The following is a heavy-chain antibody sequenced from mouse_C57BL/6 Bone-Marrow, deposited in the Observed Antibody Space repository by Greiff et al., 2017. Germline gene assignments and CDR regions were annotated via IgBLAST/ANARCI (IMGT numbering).Heavy chain of an antibody. V-gene: IGHV1-53*01. CDR3: ARSSLRRGGYARDY. J-gene: IGHJ4*01. CDR1: GYTFTSYW. D-gene: IGHD2-12*01. CDR2: INPSNGGT. Sequence: QVQLQQPGPELVKPGASVKLSCKASGYTFTSYWMHWVKQRPGQGLEWIGNINPSNGGTNYNEKFKSKATLTVDKSSSTAYMQLSSLTSGDSAVYDCARSSLRRGGYARDYWGQGTSVTVSS.